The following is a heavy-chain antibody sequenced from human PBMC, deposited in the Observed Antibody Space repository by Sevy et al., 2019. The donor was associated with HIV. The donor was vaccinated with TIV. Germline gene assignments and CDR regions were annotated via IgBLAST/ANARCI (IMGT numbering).Heavy chain of an antibody. J-gene: IGHJ4*02. D-gene: IGHD3-10*01. CDR1: GFTFSDYY. CDR3: AREVDGVRGVFDS. V-gene: IGHV3-11*01. Sequence: GGSLRLSCEASGFTFSDYYMNWIRQAPGKGLEWVSSISISGRMISYADSVKGRLTISRGNAKNSLYLQMNSLRADDTDVYYCAREVDGVRGVFDSWGQGTLVTVSS. CDR2: ISISGRMI.